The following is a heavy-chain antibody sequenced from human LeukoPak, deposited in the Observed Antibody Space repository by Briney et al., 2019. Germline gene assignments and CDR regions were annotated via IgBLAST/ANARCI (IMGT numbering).Heavy chain of an antibody. CDR1: GYTYTDYG. CDR2: IGPYYGNA. J-gene: IGHJ5*02. D-gene: IGHD6-25*01. Sequence: ASVKVSCKGSGYTYTDYGIIWVRQAPGQGLEWMGWIGPYYGNARYTEKFKGRVTMTTDTSTSTAHMELRSLRSDDTAVYYCARELYSQSPSGSCGQGTLVTVSS. V-gene: IGHV1-18*01. CDR3: ARELYSQSPSGS.